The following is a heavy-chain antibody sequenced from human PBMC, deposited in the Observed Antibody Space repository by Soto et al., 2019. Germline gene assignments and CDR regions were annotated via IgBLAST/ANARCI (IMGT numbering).Heavy chain of an antibody. CDR1: GFTFSNYA. D-gene: IGHD4-17*01. CDR3: ARDPNGDHIEDFDF. CDR2: ISGSGGGT. V-gene: IGHV3-23*01. J-gene: IGHJ3*01. Sequence: EVQLLESGGDLIQPGGSLRLSCAASGFTFSNYAMIWVRQAPGKGLEWVSAISGSGGGTSYADSVKGRFTISRDNSRNTLYLQMNSLRAEDTALYYCARDPNGDHIEDFDFRGKGTMVTVSS.